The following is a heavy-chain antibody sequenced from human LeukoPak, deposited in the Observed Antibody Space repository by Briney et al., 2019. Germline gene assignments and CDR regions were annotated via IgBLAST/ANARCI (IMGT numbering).Heavy chain of an antibody. CDR1: GFTFSSDE. Sequence: GGSLRLSCAASGFTFSSDEMNWVRQVPGKGLEWVSYISSSGRTRYYADSVKGRFTISRENVKNSLYLQMDSLRAEDTAVYYCARGEMATITSVLVYWGQGTLVTVSS. CDR2: ISSSGRTR. J-gene: IGHJ4*02. CDR3: ARGEMATITSVLVY. D-gene: IGHD5-24*01. V-gene: IGHV3-48*03.